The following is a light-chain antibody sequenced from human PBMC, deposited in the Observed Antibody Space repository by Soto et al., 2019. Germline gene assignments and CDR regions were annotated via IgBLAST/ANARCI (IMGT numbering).Light chain of an antibody. Sequence: EVVLTQSPATLSLSPGEGATLSCRVSQSISSSYLSWYQQRPGQAPRLLIDGASTRATGIPARFSGSGRGSGTDFTLTISSLQPEDFAVYYCQQDYNLPITFGQGTRLEIK. J-gene: IGKJ5*01. CDR2: GAS. V-gene: IGKV3D-7*01. CDR3: QQDYNLPIT. CDR1: QSISSSY.